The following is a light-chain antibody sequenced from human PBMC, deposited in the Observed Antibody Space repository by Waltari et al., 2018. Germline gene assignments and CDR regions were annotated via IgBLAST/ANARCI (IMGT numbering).Light chain of an antibody. J-gene: IGKJ3*01. V-gene: IGKV1-16*01. CDR1: QSIRTY. CDR2: KAS. Sequence: DIQMTQSPSSLSASVGDKVTITCQASQSIRTYLAWYQHKPGKAPNSLIYKASNLEDGGPSRFSGSGSGTVFTLTISSLQPEDFASYSCQQYHSLPFTFGPGTKLDIK. CDR3: QQYHSLPFT.